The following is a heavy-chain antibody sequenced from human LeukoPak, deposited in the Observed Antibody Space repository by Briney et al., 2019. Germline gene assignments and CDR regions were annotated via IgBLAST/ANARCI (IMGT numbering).Heavy chain of an antibody. V-gene: IGHV3-7*01. Sequence: GGSLRLSCAASGFTFSSYAMSWVRQAPGKGLEWVANIKQDGSEKYYVDSVKGRFTISRDNAKNSLYLQMNSLRAEDTAVYYCARDGSGSSPRYFDYWGQGTLVTVSS. D-gene: IGHD1-26*01. CDR3: ARDGSGSSPRYFDY. CDR1: GFTFSSYA. J-gene: IGHJ4*02. CDR2: IKQDGSEK.